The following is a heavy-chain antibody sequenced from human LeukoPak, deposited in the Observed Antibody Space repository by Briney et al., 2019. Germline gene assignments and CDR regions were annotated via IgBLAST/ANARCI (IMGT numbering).Heavy chain of an antibody. CDR2: IYGGGST. V-gene: IGHV3-53*01. CDR3: ARGSHVLNGYYHYYFFYGMDV. CDR1: GFTVSNNY. D-gene: IGHD3-9*01. Sequence: GGSLRLSCAASGFTVSNNYMSWVRQAPGKGLQWVSVIYGGGSTYYADSVKGRFTISRDNSKNTLYLQMNSLRAEDTAVYYCARGSHVLNGYYHYYFFYGMDVWGQGTTVTVSS. J-gene: IGHJ6*02.